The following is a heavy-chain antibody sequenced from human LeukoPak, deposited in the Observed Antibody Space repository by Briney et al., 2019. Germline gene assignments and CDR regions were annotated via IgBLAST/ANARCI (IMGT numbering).Heavy chain of an antibody. CDR2: INPDGNDK. CDR3: ARRTGTSDAFDI. J-gene: IGHJ3*02. V-gene: IGHV3-7*01. CDR1: GFTFSRHW. D-gene: IGHD1-1*01. Sequence: PGGSLRLSCTVSGFTFSRHWMSWVRQAPGKGLEWVANINPDGNDKQYVDSMKGRFTISRDNAKNSLYLQMNSLRAEDTAVYYCARRTGTSDAFDIWGQGTMVAVSS.